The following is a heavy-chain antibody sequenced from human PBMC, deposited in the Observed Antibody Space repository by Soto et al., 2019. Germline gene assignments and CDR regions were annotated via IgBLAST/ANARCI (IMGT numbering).Heavy chain of an antibody. Sequence: QVQLVQSGAEVKKPGSSVKVSCKASGGTFSSYTISWVRQAPGQGLEWMGRIIPILGIANYAQKFQGRVTITADKSTSTAYMELSSLRSEDTAVYYCARSPTMVRGVSPNYYYGMDVWGQGTTVTVSS. CDR1: GGTFSSYT. J-gene: IGHJ6*02. V-gene: IGHV1-69*02. CDR2: IIPILGIA. D-gene: IGHD3-10*01. CDR3: ARSPTMVRGVSPNYYYGMDV.